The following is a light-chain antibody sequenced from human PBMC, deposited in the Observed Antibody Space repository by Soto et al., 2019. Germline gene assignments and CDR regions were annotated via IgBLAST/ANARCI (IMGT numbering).Light chain of an antibody. V-gene: IGKV1D-12*01. CDR3: QHTTYSPLT. CDR1: QGVSTW. CDR2: TAS. J-gene: IGKJ4*01. Sequence: DIQMTQAPSSVYASVGVRVTITCRGSQGVSTWLDWYQQKPGKAPNLLICTASRLQSGVPSRFSSSGSGTDFTLTISSLQPEAFATYYCQHTTYSPLTFGGGTKVEI.